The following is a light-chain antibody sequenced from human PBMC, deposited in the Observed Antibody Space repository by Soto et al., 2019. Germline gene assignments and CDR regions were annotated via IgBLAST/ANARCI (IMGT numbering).Light chain of an antibody. CDR2: KAS. CDR1: QSFSSC. V-gene: IGKV1-5*03. CDR3: QQYNSFPWT. J-gene: IGKJ1*01. Sequence: DIQMTQSPATLSASVGDTVTISCRASQSFSSCLAWYQQKPGNAPQLLIYKASSLQRGVPSRFSGSGSGTEFTLTIRSLQPDDFAPYYCQQYNSFPWTFGQGTKVDIK.